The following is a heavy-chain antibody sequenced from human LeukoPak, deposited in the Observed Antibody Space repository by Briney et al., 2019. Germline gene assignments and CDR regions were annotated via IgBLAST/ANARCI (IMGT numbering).Heavy chain of an antibody. CDR1: GGSISGYY. V-gene: IGHV4-59*01. J-gene: IGHJ6*02. D-gene: IGHD3-10*01. CDR2: IYDSGST. CDR3: ARVGGTNYYYYGMDV. Sequence: SETLSLTCTVSGGSISGYYWSWIRQPPGKGLEWIGYIYDSGSTNYNPSLKSRVTISADTSKNQFSLKLSSVTAADMAVYYCARVGGTNYYYYGMDVWGQGTTVTVSS.